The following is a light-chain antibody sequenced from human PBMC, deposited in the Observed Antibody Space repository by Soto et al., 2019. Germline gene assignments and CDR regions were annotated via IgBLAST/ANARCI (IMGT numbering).Light chain of an antibody. CDR1: SSDVGGYNY. J-gene: IGLJ2*01. CDR3: SSYTRSSALVL. V-gene: IGLV2-14*01. CDR2: EVS. Sequence: QSALTQPASVSGSPGQSITISCTRTSSDVGGYNYVSWYQQHPGKAPKLMIYEVSNRPSGVSSRFSGSKSGNTASLTISGLQAEDEADYYCSSYTRSSALVLFGGGTKVTVL.